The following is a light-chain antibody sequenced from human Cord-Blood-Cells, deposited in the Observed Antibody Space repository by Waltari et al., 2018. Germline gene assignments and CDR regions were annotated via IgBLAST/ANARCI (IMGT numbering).Light chain of an antibody. CDR1: QSVSSY. J-gene: IGKJ2*03. V-gene: IGKV3-11*01. CDR2: DAS. Sequence: EIVLTQSPATLSLSPGERATLSCRASQSVSSYLAWYQQKPGQAPRLLIYDASNRATGIPARFGDSESGTDFTLTISSLGPEDFAVYCCQQRSNWPPYSLGQGTTLEIK. CDR3: QQRSNWPPYS.